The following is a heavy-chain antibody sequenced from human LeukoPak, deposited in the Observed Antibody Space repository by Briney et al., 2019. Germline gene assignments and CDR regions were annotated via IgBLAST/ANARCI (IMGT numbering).Heavy chain of an antibody. D-gene: IGHD2-2*01. V-gene: IGHV1-69*04. CDR3: ARAGVYCSSTSCSYNWFDP. Sequence: SVKVSCKASGGTFSSYAIGWVRQAPGQGLEWMGRIIPILGIADYAQKFQGRVTITADKSTSTAYMELSSLRSEDTAVYYCARAGVYCSSTSCSYNWFDPWGQGTLVTVSS. CDR2: IIPILGIA. J-gene: IGHJ5*02. CDR1: GGTFSSYA.